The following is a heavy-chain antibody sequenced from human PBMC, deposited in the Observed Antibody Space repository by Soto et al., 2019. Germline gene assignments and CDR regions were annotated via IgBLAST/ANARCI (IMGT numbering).Heavy chain of an antibody. CDR2: IRSFDYRT. CDR1: GFAFSQYG. Sequence: PGGSLRLSCTASGFAFSQYGMSWVRQAPGKGLEWVSSIRSFDYRTNYADSVKGRFTISRDNSKSTLSLQMNSLRAEDTAVYYCAKDVESGWYEVFAYWGPGTLVTVSS. CDR3: AKDVESGWYEVFAY. V-gene: IGHV3-23*01. D-gene: IGHD6-19*01. J-gene: IGHJ4*02.